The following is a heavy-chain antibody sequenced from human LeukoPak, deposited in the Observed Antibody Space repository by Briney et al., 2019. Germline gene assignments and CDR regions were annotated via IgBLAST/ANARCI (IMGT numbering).Heavy chain of an antibody. Sequence: PGGSLRLSCAASGFTFSDYYMSWIRQAPGKGLEWVSYISSSGSTTYYADSVKGRFTISRDNSKNTLYLQMNSLRAEDTAVYYCAKDLNGMTTVTYFDYWGQGTLVTVSS. J-gene: IGHJ4*02. V-gene: IGHV3-11*01. CDR1: GFTFSDYY. CDR2: ISSSGSTT. D-gene: IGHD4-17*01. CDR3: AKDLNGMTTVTYFDY.